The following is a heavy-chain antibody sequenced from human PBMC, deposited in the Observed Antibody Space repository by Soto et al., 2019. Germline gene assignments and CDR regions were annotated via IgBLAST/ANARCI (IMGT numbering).Heavy chain of an antibody. J-gene: IGHJ4*02. CDR2: IWDDGSNK. V-gene: IGHV3-33*01. D-gene: IGHD6-6*01. CDR3: ARAQYSGSVWGFDY. CDR1: GFSFSNYA. Sequence: QVQLVESGGGVVQPGRSLRLSCAASGFSFSNYAMHWVRQAPGKGLEWVAVIWDDGSNKFYADSVKGRFTISRDNSKNTLYLQVNSLRAEDTAVYYCARAQYSGSVWGFDYWGQGTLVTVSS.